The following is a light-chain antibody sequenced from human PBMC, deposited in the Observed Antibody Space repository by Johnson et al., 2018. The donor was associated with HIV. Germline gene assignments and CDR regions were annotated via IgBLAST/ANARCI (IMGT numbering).Light chain of an antibody. CDR1: SSNIGSNY. J-gene: IGLJ1*01. CDR3: ASWDDSLKGFYV. V-gene: IGLV1-51*02. CDR2: ENN. Sequence: QSILTQPPSVSAAPGQNVNISCSGGSSNIGSNYVSWYQQFPGTAPKLLIYENNKRPSGIPDRFSDSQSGTSATLAITGLQAEDEADYYCASWDDSLKGFYVFGPGTKVTVL.